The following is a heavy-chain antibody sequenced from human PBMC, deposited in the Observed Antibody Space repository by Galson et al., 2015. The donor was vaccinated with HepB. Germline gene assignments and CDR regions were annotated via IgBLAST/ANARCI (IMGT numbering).Heavy chain of an antibody. D-gene: IGHD3-3*01. J-gene: IGHJ3*01. V-gene: IGHV3-33*01. CDR1: GFTFSDYG. Sequence: SLRLSCAASGFTFSDYGMHWVRQSPGKGLEWVAVVWYDGTNKYYADSVKGRFTISRDNSQNTLYLQMNSLRAEDTAVYYRARADFWSGYGWGQGTIVTVSS. CDR3: ARADFWSGYG. CDR2: VWYDGTNK.